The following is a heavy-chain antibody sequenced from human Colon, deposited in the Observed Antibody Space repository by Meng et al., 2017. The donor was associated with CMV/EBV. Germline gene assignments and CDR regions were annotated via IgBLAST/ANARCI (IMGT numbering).Heavy chain of an antibody. D-gene: IGHD1-7*01. J-gene: IGHJ4*02. CDR1: GYTFTAYY. Sequence: ASVKVSCKASGYTFTAYYLHWVRQAPGQGLEWLGWIRTYNGDTNYARNFQGRLTMTTDRSTNTAYMELTSLRSNDTAVYYCARGVTGTPRAFDYWGQGTLVTVSS. V-gene: IGHV1-18*04. CDR3: ARGVTGTPRAFDY. CDR2: IRTYNGDT.